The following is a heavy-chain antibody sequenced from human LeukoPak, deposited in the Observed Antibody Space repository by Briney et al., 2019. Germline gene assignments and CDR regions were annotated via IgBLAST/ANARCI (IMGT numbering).Heavy chain of an antibody. V-gene: IGHV3-23*01. D-gene: IGHD3-22*01. CDR2: ISDSGGRT. J-gene: IGHJ4*02. CDR3: AKRGVVIRVILVGFHKEAYYFDS. Sequence: GGSLRLSCAVSGITLSNYGMSWVRQPPGKGLEWVAGISDSGGRTKYADSVKGRFTISRDNPKNTLYLQMNSLRAEDTAVYCCAKRGVVIRVILVGFHKEAYYFDSWGQGALVTVSS. CDR1: GITLSNYG.